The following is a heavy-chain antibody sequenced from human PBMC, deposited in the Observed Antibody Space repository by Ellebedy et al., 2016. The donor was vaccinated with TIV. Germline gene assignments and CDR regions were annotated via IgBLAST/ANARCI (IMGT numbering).Heavy chain of an antibody. D-gene: IGHD4-17*01. Sequence: SETLSLTXAVYGGSVSGYYWSWIRQPPGKGLEWIGEINHSGSTNYNPSLKSRVTISVDTSKNQFSLKLSSVTAADTAVCYCARGRLRPWGYYYGMDVWGQGTTVTVSS. J-gene: IGHJ6*02. CDR1: GGSVSGYY. CDR2: INHSGST. CDR3: ARGRLRPWGYYYGMDV. V-gene: IGHV4-34*01.